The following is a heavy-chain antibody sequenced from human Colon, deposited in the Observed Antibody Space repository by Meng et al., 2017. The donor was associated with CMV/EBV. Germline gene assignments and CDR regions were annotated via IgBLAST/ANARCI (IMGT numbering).Heavy chain of an antibody. V-gene: IGHV3-15*01. J-gene: IGHJ4*02. Sequence: AEVVEVGGGLSKPGGSLRLSCAASGFTFSDAWMSWVRQAPGKGLEWVGRIKSKTDGGTTDYAAPVKGRFTISRDDSKNTLYLQMNSLKTEDTAVYYCTTGGYGSSWYNWYWGQGTLVTVSS. D-gene: IGHD6-13*01. CDR3: TTGGYGSSWYNWY. CDR2: IKSKTDGGTT. CDR1: GFTFSDAW.